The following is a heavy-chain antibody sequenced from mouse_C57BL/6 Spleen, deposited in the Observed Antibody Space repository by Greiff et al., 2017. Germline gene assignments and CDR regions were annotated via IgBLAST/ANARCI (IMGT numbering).Heavy chain of an antibody. CDR1: GYTFTSYW. J-gene: IGHJ2*01. Sequence: QVQLQQPGAELVKPGASVKLSCKASGYTFTSYWMQWVKQRPGQGLEWIGEIDPSDSYTNYNQKFKGKATLTVDTSSSTAYMQLSSLTSEDSAVYYCARTNWDFDYWGQGTTLTVSS. CDR3: ARTNWDFDY. V-gene: IGHV1-50*01. D-gene: IGHD4-1*01. CDR2: IDPSDSYT.